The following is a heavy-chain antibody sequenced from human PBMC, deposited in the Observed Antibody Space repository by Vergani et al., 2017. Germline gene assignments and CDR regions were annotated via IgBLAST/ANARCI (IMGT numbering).Heavy chain of an antibody. CDR3: AKDSIAGTMIVVVAAFDI. Sequence: EVQLLESGGGLVQPGGSLRLSCAASGFTFSSYAMSWVRQAPGKGLEWVSAISGSGGSTYYADSVKGRFTISRDNSKNTLYLQMNSLRAEDTAVYYCAKDSIAGTMIVVVAAFDIWGQGTMVTVS. CDR1: GFTFSSYA. J-gene: IGHJ3*02. V-gene: IGHV3-23*01. D-gene: IGHD3-22*01. CDR2: ISGSGGST.